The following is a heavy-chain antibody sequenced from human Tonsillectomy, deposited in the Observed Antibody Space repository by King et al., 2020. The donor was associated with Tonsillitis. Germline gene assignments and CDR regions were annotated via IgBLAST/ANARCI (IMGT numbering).Heavy chain of an antibody. Sequence: VQLVESGGGLVKPGGSLRLSCAASGFTFSDYYMSWIRQAPGKGLEWVSYISSSSSYTNYADSVKGRFTISRDNAKNSLYLQMNSLRAEDTAVYYCARDNREFGELFPIGPIDYWGQGTLVTVSS. J-gene: IGHJ4*02. V-gene: IGHV3-11*05. CDR2: ISSSSSYT. D-gene: IGHD3-10*01. CDR1: GFTFSDYY. CDR3: ARDNREFGELFPIGPIDY.